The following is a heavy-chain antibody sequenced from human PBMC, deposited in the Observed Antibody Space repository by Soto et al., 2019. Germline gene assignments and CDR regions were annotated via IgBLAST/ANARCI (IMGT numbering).Heavy chain of an antibody. J-gene: IGHJ4*02. CDR1: GGSFSGYY. CDR2: INHSGST. Sequence: QVQLQQWGAGLLKPSENLSLTCAVYGGSFSGYYWTWIRQPPGTGLEWIGEINHSGSTNYNPSLKSRVTISVDTSKNQFSLKLTSVTAADTAVYYCARDKITGLFDYLGQGTLVTVSS. CDR3: ARDKITGLFDY. V-gene: IGHV4-34*01. D-gene: IGHD2-8*02.